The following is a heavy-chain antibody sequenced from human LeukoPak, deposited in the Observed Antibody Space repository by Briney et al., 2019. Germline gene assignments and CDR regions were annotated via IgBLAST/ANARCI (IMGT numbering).Heavy chain of an antibody. D-gene: IGHD3-22*01. J-gene: IGHJ4*02. Sequence: KPGGSLRLSCITSGFIVGDYGMSWFRQAPGKGLEWVGFIRSKAHGGTTEYDSSVKGRFTISRDDSKNIAYLEMNSLKTEDTAVYYCSRDRSSSGRHSPVRVAYWGQGTLVTVSS. V-gene: IGHV3-49*05. CDR1: GFIVGDYG. CDR3: SRDRSSSGRHSPVRVAY. CDR2: IRSKAHGGTT.